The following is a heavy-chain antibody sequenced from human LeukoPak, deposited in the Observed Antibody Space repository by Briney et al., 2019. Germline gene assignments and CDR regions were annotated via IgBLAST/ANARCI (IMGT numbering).Heavy chain of an antibody. CDR1: GFTFNNFG. Sequence: PGGSLRLSCAASGFTFNNFGMHWVRQAPGKGLEWVSFIGYEGVHKYYADSVKGRFTIFKDNSKATLYLQMNSLRPEDTAVYYCAKDLHGGYSSDYWGQGTLVTVFS. CDR3: AKDLHGGYSSDY. J-gene: IGHJ4*02. D-gene: IGHD4-23*01. CDR2: IGYEGVHK. V-gene: IGHV3-30*02.